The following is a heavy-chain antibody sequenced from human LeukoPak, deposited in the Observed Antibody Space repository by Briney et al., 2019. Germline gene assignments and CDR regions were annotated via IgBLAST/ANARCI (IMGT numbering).Heavy chain of an antibody. D-gene: IGHD4-17*01. CDR1: GFTFSSYE. V-gene: IGHV3-48*03. CDR3: ASYGEYYYYMYV. J-gene: IGHJ6*03. CDR2: ISSSGSTI. Sequence: PGGSLRLSCAASGFTFSSYEMNWVRQAPGKGPEWVSYISSSGSTIYYADSVKGRFTISRDNAKNSLYLQMNSLRAEDTAVYYCASYGEYYYYMYVWGKGTTATVSS.